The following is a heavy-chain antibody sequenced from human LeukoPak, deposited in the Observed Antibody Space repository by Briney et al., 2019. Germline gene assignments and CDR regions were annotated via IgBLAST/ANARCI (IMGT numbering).Heavy chain of an antibody. CDR2: IKQDGSEK. CDR3: AKGTKPVMTIPDY. D-gene: IGHD1/OR15-1a*01. J-gene: IGHJ4*02. V-gene: IGHV3-7*03. CDR1: GFTFSSYW. Sequence: GGSLRLSCAASGFTFSSYWMSWVRQAPGKGLEWVANIKQDGSEKYYVDSVKGRFTISRDNAKNSLFLQMNSLGAEDTAMYYCAKGTKPVMTIPDYWGQGILVTVSS.